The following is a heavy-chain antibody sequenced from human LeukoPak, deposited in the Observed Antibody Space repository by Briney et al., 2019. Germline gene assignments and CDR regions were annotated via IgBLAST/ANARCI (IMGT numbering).Heavy chain of an antibody. Sequence: SETLSLTCAVYGGSFSGYYWSWIRQPPGKGLEWIGYIYYSGSTNNNPSLKRRVTISVDTSKNQFSLKLSSVTAADTAVYYCARLLRNCSGGSCFPGWFDPWGQGTLVTVSS. CDR1: GGSFSGYY. CDR2: IYYSGST. J-gene: IGHJ5*02. CDR3: ARLLRNCSGGSCFPGWFDP. D-gene: IGHD2-15*01. V-gene: IGHV4-59*01.